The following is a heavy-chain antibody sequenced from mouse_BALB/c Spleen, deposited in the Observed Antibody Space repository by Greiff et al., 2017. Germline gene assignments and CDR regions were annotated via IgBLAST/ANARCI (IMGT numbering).Heavy chain of an antibody. CDR1: GYSFTGYY. CDR2: INPYNGAT. Sequence: EVQLQQSGPELVKPGASVKISCKASGYSFTGYYMHWVKQSHVKSLEWIGRINPYNGATSYNQNFKDKASLTVDKSSSTAYMELHSLTSEDSAVYYCARDYEGSPFAYWGQGTLVTVSA. D-gene: IGHD2-4*01. V-gene: IGHV1-26*01. CDR3: ARDYEGSPFAY. J-gene: IGHJ3*01.